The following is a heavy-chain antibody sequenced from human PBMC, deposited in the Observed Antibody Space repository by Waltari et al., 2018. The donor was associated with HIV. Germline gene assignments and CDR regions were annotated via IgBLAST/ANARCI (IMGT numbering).Heavy chain of an antibody. CDR3: ATSSSADAH. J-gene: IGHJ4*02. CDR1: GFTFTSNW. V-gene: IGHV3-7*03. D-gene: IGHD2-2*01. Sequence: EEQLVESGGGLVQPGESLRLSCLAPGFTFTSNWMRWFRQAPGKGLEWVASIKYDGTERKYADSVKGRFTISRDNAKTSLFLEMHNLRVEDTGIYSCATSSSADAHWGQGTLVTVSS. CDR2: IKYDGTER.